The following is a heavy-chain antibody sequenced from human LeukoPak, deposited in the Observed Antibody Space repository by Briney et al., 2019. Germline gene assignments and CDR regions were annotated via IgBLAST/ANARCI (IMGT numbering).Heavy chain of an antibody. D-gene: IGHD3-10*01. Sequence: KPSETLSLTCTVSGGSISSYYWSWIRQPPGKGLEWIGYIYHSGSTNYNPSLKGRVTISVDTSKNQFSLKLSSVTAADTAVYYCARSGRPLTYYYGSGSYRNWFDPWGQGTLVTVSS. CDR2: IYHSGST. CDR3: ARSGRPLTYYYGSGSYRNWFDP. V-gene: IGHV4-59*01. J-gene: IGHJ5*02. CDR1: GGSISSYY.